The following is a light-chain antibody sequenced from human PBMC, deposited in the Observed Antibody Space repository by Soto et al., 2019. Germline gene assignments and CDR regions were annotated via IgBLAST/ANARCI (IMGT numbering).Light chain of an antibody. CDR1: ESMSSW. Sequence: DIQLTQSPSTLSASVGDRVTITCRASESMSSWLAWYQQKPGKAPRLLIYKASTLESGVPSRFSGSGSGTEFTLTISSLQPDDFATYYCQQYNNYPLTFGQGTRLEIK. J-gene: IGKJ5*01. CDR3: QQYNNYPLT. CDR2: KAS. V-gene: IGKV1-5*03.